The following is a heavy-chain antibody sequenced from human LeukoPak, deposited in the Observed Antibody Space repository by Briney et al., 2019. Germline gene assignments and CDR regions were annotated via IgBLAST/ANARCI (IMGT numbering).Heavy chain of an antibody. V-gene: IGHV3-30*02. Sequence: AGGSLRLSCAASGFTFSSNGIHWVRQAPGKGLEWVAFIRYDGSNKYYADSVKGRFTISRDNSKNTLYLQMNSLRAEDTAVYYCARDIEYSSATRVGYFDLWGRDTLVTVSS. D-gene: IGHD6-19*01. CDR2: IRYDGSNK. J-gene: IGHJ2*01. CDR1: GFTFSSNG. CDR3: ARDIEYSSATRVGYFDL.